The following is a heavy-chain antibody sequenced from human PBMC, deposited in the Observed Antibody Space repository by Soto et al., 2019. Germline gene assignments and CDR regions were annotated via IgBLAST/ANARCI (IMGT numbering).Heavy chain of an antibody. D-gene: IGHD4-17*01. Sequence: GGSLRLSCAASGFTFSSYAMSWVRQAPGKGLEWVSAISGSGGSTYYADSVKGRFTISRDNSKNTRYLQMNSLRAEDTAVYYCAKDGEDYGDSYFDYWGQGTLVTVSS. CDR1: GFTFSSYA. J-gene: IGHJ4*02. V-gene: IGHV3-23*01. CDR3: AKDGEDYGDSYFDY. CDR2: ISGSGGST.